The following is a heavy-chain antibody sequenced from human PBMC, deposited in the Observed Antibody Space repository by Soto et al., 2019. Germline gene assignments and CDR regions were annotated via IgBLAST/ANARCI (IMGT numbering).Heavy chain of an antibody. V-gene: IGHV4-31*03. CDR3: ARARAGSMAQFDY. Sequence: QVQLQESGPGLVKPSQTLSLTCTVSGGSISSGGYYWSWIRQHPGKGLEWIGYIYYSGSTYYNPSLMSRLTISVDTSKNQFPLKLSSVTAADTAVYYCARARAGSMAQFDYWGQGTLVTVSS. CDR2: IYYSGST. J-gene: IGHJ4*02. CDR1: GGSISSGGYY. D-gene: IGHD3-10*01.